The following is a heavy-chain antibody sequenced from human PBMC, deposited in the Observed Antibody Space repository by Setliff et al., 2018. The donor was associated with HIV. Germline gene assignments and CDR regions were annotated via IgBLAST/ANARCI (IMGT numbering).Heavy chain of an antibody. D-gene: IGHD1-26*01. V-gene: IGHV1-2*02. Sequence: ASVKVSCKASGYTFFEYYMFWLRQAPGQGLEWMGWINPYNGATKSAQKFQGRVTMTRDTSISTAYLELNRVRSDDTAIYYCARDMGGTSAGDYWGQGALVTVSS. J-gene: IGHJ4*02. CDR2: INPYNGAT. CDR3: ARDMGGTSAGDY. CDR1: GYTFFEYY.